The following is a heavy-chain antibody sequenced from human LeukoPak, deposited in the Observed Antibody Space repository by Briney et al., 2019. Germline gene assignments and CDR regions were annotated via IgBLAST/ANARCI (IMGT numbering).Heavy chain of an antibody. CDR1: GFTFSSYA. J-gene: IGHJ4*02. V-gene: IGHV3-23*01. D-gene: IGHD6-6*01. CDR3: AKGSTSRYSSSSH. CDR2: ISGSGGST. Sequence: PGGSLRLSCAASGFTFSSYAMSWVRQAPGKGLEWVSAISGSGGSTYYADSVKGRFTISRDSSKNTLYLQMNSLRAEDTAVYYCAKGSTSRYSSSSHWGQGTLVTVSS.